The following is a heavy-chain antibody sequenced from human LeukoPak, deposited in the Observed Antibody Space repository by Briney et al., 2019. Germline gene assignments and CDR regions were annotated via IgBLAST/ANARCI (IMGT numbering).Heavy chain of an antibody. Sequence: ASVKVSCKASGYTFTGYYMHWVRQAPGQGLEWMGWINPNSGGTNYAQKFQGRVTMTRDTSISTAYMELSRLRSDDTVVYYCARGNSGYYKGYYYYYGMDVWGQGTTVTVSS. CDR1: GYTFTGYY. J-gene: IGHJ6*02. CDR2: INPNSGGT. CDR3: ARGNSGYYKGYYYYYGMDV. D-gene: IGHD3-3*01. V-gene: IGHV1-2*02.